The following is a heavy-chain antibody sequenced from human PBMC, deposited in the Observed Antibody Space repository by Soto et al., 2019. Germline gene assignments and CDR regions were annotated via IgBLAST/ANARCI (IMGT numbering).Heavy chain of an antibody. Sequence: QVQLVESGGGVVQPGRSLRLSCAASGFTFSAYGMHWVRQAPGEGLEWVAVIWYDGGSEYYADSVEGRFTISRDNAKNTVYLHMATLRGDDTAVDYCARAHGPSLGSCLDLWGQGTLVTVSS. CDR3: ARAHGPSLGSCLDL. J-gene: IGHJ5*02. CDR2: IWYDGGSE. V-gene: IGHV3-33*01. D-gene: IGHD2-2*01. CDR1: GFTFSAYG.